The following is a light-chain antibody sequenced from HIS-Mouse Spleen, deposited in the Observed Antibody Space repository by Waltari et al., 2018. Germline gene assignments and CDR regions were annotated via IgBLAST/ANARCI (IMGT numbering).Light chain of an antibody. Sequence: QSALTQPASVSGSPVQSITISCPGTSSDVGSYNLASWYQQHPGKAPKLMIYEGSKRPSGVSNRFSGSKSGNTASLTISGLQAEDEADYYCCSYAGSSTWVFGGGTKLTVL. V-gene: IGLV2-23*01. J-gene: IGLJ3*02. CDR1: SSDVGSYNL. CDR2: EGS. CDR3: CSYAGSSTWV.